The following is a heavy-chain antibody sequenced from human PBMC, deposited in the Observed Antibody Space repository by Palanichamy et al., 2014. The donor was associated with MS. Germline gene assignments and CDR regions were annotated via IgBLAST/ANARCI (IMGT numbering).Heavy chain of an antibody. CDR1: GGSISTSSYY. V-gene: IGHV4-39*07. J-gene: IGHJ4*02. CDR3: ARDQYESSGYLYYFDY. CDR2: IYYRGST. Sequence: QLELRESGPGLVKPSETLSLTCTVSGGSISTSSYYWGWIRQSPGKGLEWVGSIYYRGSTYYNRSLKSRVTISIDTSKNQFSLRLSSVTAEDTAVYYCARDQYESSGYLYYFDYWGQGAPVTVSS. D-gene: IGHD3-22*01.